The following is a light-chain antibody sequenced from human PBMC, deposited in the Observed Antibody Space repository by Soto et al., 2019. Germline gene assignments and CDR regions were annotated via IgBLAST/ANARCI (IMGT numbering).Light chain of an antibody. J-gene: IGKJ2*01. CDR2: AAS. Sequence: EVVLTQSPGTLSLSPGERATLSCRTSQSVSSRSLAWYQQKPGQAPRLLIYAASHRATGIPDRFGGSGSGTDFTLTISRLEPEDFAVYYCQNYGSSPLYTFGQGTKLEIK. CDR3: QNYGSSPLYT. V-gene: IGKV3-20*01. CDR1: QSVSSRS.